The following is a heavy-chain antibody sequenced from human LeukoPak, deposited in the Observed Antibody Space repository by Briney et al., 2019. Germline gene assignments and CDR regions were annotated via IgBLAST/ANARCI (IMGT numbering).Heavy chain of an antibody. V-gene: IGHV4-34*01. CDR2: INHSGST. Sequence: SETLSLTCAVYGGSFSGYYWSWIRQPPGKGLEWIGEINHSGSTNYNPSLKSRVTISVDTSKNQFSLKLSSVTAADTAVYYCARSQGGFREFQWGQGTLVTVSS. J-gene: IGHJ4*02. CDR1: GGSFSGYY. D-gene: IGHD3-10*01. CDR3: ARSQGGFREFQ.